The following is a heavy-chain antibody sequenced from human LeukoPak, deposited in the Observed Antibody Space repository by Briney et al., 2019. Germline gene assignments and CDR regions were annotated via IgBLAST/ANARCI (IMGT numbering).Heavy chain of an antibody. CDR2: IWYDGFNK. J-gene: IGHJ3*01. CDR1: GFTFSSYV. CDR3: ARNHYYVPGSSDT. V-gene: IGHV3-33*01. Sequence: GGSLRLSCAASGFTFSSYVMHWVRQAPGKGLEWVAVIWYDGFNKYYADSVKGRFTISRDNSKNTLYLQMNSLRAEDTAVYYCARNHYYVPGSSDTWGQGTIVTVSS. D-gene: IGHD3-10*01.